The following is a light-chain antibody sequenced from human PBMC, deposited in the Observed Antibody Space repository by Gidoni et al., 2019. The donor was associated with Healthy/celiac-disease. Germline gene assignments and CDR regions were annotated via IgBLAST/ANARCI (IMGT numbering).Light chain of an antibody. V-gene: IGKV1-39*01. CDR1: QSISSD. CDR3: QQSYSTPQT. CDR2: AAS. J-gene: IGKJ4*01. Sequence: DIQRTQSPSSLSASVGDRVTITCRASQSISSDLNWYQQKPGKAPKLLIYAASSLQSGVPSSFSGSGSGTDFTLTISSLQPEDFATYYCQQSYSTPQTFGGGTKVEIK.